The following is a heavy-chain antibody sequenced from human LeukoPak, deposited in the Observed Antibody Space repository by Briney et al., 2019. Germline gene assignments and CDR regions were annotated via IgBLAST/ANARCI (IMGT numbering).Heavy chain of an antibody. J-gene: IGHJ3*02. Sequence: SETLSPTCTVSGGSISSSNYFWGWIRQSPGKGLEWIGTIYYSGTTYYNPSLKSRVTISIDMSKNHFSLNLNSVTAADTAVYYCARAVSTMVRGVKGRGSAFDIWGQGTMVTVSS. V-gene: IGHV4-39*07. D-gene: IGHD3-10*01. CDR1: GGSISSSNYF. CDR3: ARAVSTMVRGVKGRGSAFDI. CDR2: IYYSGTT.